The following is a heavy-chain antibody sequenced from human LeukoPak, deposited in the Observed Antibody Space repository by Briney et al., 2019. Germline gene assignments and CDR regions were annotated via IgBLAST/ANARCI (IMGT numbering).Heavy chain of an antibody. J-gene: IGHJ5*02. Sequence: SETLSLTCTVSGGSITSYYWSWIRQSAGKGPEWIGRIYSSGSTNYNPSLKSRITISRDTSKNEVSLNMRSVTAADTAVYYCARDGEDILSNWFDPWGQEILVTVSS. V-gene: IGHV4-4*07. CDR3: ARDGEDILSNWFDP. CDR2: IYSSGST. CDR1: GGSITSYY. D-gene: IGHD2/OR15-2a*01.